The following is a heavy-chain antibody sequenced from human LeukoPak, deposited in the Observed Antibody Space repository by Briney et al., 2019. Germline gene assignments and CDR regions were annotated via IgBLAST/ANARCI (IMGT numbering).Heavy chain of an antibody. CDR3: AREREDIVVVPAAHSGWFDP. CDR1: GYTFTGYY. D-gene: IGHD2-2*01. CDR2: IIPIFGTA. Sequence: GASVKVSCKASGYTFTGYYMHWVRQAPGQGLEWMGGIIPIFGTANYAQKFQGRVTITADKSTSTAYMELSSLRSEDTAVYYCAREREDIVVVPAAHSGWFDPWGQGTLVTVSS. J-gene: IGHJ5*02. V-gene: IGHV1-69*06.